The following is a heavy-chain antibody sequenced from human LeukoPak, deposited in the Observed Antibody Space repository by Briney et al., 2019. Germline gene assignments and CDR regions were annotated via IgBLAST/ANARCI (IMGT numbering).Heavy chain of an antibody. J-gene: IGHJ5*02. CDR2: IYNGDIT. CDR1: GFTVSSNY. Sequence: TGGSLRLSCAASGFTVSSNYMSWVRQAPGKGLEWVSVIYNGDITYYADSVKGRFTISRHNSRNTLYLQMNSLRADDTAVYYCAREKNYSGGFDPWGQGTLVTVSS. V-gene: IGHV3-53*04. CDR3: AREKNYSGGFDP. D-gene: IGHD2-21*01.